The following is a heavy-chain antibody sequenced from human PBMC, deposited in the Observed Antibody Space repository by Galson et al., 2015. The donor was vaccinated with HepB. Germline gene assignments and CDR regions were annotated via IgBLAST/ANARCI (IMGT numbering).Heavy chain of an antibody. Sequence: SLRLSCAASGFTFSNYWMSWVRQAPGKGLEWVANIKHDGSEKYYAESVKGRFTISRDNDKNSLSLQMGTMTVEDTAFYYCVKLQPAKQQLATNFDYWGQGALVIVSS. J-gene: IGHJ4*02. CDR3: VKLQPAKQQLATNFDY. CDR2: IKHDGSEK. CDR1: GFTFSNYW. D-gene: IGHD6-13*01. V-gene: IGHV3-7*03.